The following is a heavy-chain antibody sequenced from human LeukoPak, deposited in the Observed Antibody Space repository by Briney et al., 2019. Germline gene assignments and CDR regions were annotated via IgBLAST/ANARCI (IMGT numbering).Heavy chain of an antibody. CDR2: INPNSGST. Sequence: ASVKVSCKACGYTFTGYYMHWVRQAPGKGLEWMGWINPNSGSTNYAQKFQGKVTMTRDTSISTAYMVLSRLRSDDTAVYYCAREPYRTAFDIWGQGTMVTVAS. CDR1: GYTFTGYY. CDR3: AREPYRTAFDI. V-gene: IGHV1-2*02. D-gene: IGHD1-14*01. J-gene: IGHJ3*02.